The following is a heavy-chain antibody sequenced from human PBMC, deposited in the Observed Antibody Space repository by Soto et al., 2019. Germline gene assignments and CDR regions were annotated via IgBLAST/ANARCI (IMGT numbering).Heavy chain of an antibody. D-gene: IGHD3-9*01. CDR2: IIPIFGTA. J-gene: IGHJ6*02. V-gene: IGHV1-69*13. Sequence: GASVKVSCKASGGTFGSYAISWVRQAPGQGLEWMGGIIPIFGTANYAQKFQGRVTITADESTSTAYMELSSLRSEDTAVYYCARDAVLRYFDWLPSYGMDVWGQGTTVTVSS. CDR1: GGTFGSYA. CDR3: ARDAVLRYFDWLPSYGMDV.